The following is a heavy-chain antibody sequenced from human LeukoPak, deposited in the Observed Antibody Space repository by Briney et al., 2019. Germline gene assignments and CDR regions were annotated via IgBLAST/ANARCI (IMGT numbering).Heavy chain of an antibody. D-gene: IGHD3-16*01. CDR2: IRSTAYGGET. Sequence: PGGSLILSCKASGFTFADRAMSWVRQAPGKGLEWVGFIRSTAYGGETEYAATVKGRFIISRDDSKSIAYLQMNSLNSDDTAMYYCSRARLGGYYYMDVWGKGTTVTVSS. J-gene: IGHJ6*03. CDR1: GFTFADRA. CDR3: SRARLGGYYYMDV. V-gene: IGHV3-49*04.